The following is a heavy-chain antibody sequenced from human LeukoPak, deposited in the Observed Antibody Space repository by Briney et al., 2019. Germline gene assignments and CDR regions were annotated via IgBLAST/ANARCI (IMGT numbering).Heavy chain of an antibody. J-gene: IGHJ4*02. CDR1: GFTFSSYS. CDR2: ISSSSSTI. V-gene: IGHV3-48*01. CDR3: AKPETYCSSTSCPDTFDY. D-gene: IGHD2-2*01. Sequence: GGSLRLSCAASGFTFSSYSMNWVRQAPGKGLEWVSYISSSSSTIYYADSVKGRFTISRDNSKNTLYLQMNSLRAEDTAVYYCAKPETYCSSTSCPDTFDYWGQGTLVTVSS.